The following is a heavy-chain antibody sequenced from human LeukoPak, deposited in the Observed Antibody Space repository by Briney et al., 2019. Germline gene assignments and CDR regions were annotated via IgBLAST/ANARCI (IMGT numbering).Heavy chain of an antibody. J-gene: IGHJ4*02. CDR3: ARADTANIPGRHY. V-gene: IGHV1-2*02. D-gene: IGHD2/OR15-2a*01. CDR1: GYTFTGYY. Sequence: GASVKVSCKASGYTFTGYYMHWVRQTPGQGLEWMGWIDPNSGGTNYAQRFQGRVTMTRDTSISTAYMELSRLTSDDTAVYYCARADTANIPGRHYWGQGTLVTVSS. CDR2: IDPNSGGT.